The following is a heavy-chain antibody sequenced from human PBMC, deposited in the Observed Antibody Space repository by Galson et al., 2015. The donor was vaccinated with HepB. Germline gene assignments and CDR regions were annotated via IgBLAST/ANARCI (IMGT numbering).Heavy chain of an antibody. D-gene: IGHD3-10*01. Sequence: SETLSLTCTVSGYSINSGGYYWGWIRQPPEKGLEWIGTMYHSGAAYYNPSLKSRVTMSADASRNQFSPKLTSVTAADRAVYYCARHRGNYGFFEFDVWGQGTMVTVSS. CDR2: MYHSGAA. V-gene: IGHV4-39*01. CDR3: ARHRGNYGFFEFDV. CDR1: GYSINSGGYY. J-gene: IGHJ3*01.